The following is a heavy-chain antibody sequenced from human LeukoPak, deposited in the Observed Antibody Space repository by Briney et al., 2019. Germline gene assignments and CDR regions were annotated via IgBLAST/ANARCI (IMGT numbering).Heavy chain of an antibody. CDR1: GGSVTDYY. D-gene: IGHD1-7*01. CDR2: IYCNVT. Sequence: SETISLTCTVTGGSVTDYYWSWIRQSPGTGLEWIGYIYCNVTSYTPSLKSRVTISADTSQNQFALKLISVTAADTAVYYCARGDKMELFNWFDPRGQGTLVTASS. V-gene: IGHV4-59*02. J-gene: IGHJ5*02. CDR3: ARGDKMELFNWFDP.